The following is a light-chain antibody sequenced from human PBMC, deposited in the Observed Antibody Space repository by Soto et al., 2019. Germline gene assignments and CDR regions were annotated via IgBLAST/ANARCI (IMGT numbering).Light chain of an antibody. CDR2: GAS. V-gene: IGKV3-20*01. CDR3: QQYGSSLWR. CDR1: QGVTTGY. Sequence: EIVLTQSPGTLSLSPGERATLSCRASQGVTTGYLAWYQQKPGQAPGLLIYGASSRANGIPDRFSGSESGTDFTLTISSLEPEGFAVYYCQQYGSSLWRFGRGTKVDIK. J-gene: IGKJ1*01.